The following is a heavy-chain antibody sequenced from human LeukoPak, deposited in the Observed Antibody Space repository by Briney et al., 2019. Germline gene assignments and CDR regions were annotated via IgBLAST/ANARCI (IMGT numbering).Heavy chain of an antibody. CDR2: ISDYSGNT. CDR1: GYSLSSNG. D-gene: IGHD4-11*01. J-gene: IGHJ4*02. Sequence: GASVTVSCKASGYSLSSNGISWARQAPGQGLEWMGWISDYSGNTKYAQNFQDRVTLTTDRSTNTAYMGLRSLRSDDTAVYYCAREGATDYYFDPWGQGTLVTVSS. CDR3: AREGATDYYFDP. V-gene: IGHV1-18*01.